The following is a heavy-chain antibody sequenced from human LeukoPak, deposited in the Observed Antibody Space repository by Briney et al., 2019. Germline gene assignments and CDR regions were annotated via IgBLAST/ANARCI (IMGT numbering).Heavy chain of an antibody. J-gene: IGHJ4*02. V-gene: IGHV3-66*02. CDR3: ASGGQGHTASVLWYDVGYYFVY. CDR2: IYSGGST. D-gene: IGHD2/OR15-2a*01. Sequence: GGSLRLSCAASGFTVSSNYMGWVRQAPGKGLEWVSVIYSGGSTYYADSVKGRFTISRDNSKNTLYLQMNSLRDEDTAVYYCASGGQGHTASVLWYDVGYYFVYWGQGTLVTDSS. CDR1: GFTVSSNY.